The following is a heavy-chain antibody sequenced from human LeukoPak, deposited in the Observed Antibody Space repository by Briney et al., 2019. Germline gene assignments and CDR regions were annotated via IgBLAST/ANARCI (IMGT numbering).Heavy chain of an antibody. CDR2: INPNSGGT. Sequence: GASVTVSCTASGGTFSSYAISWVRQAPGQGLEWMGWINPNSGGTNYAQKFQGWVTMTRDTSISTAYMELSRLRSDDTAVYYCARGFRGVRGVLGYWGQGTLVTVSS. J-gene: IGHJ4*02. V-gene: IGHV1-2*04. CDR1: GGTFSSYA. CDR3: ARGFRGVRGVLGY. D-gene: IGHD3-10*01.